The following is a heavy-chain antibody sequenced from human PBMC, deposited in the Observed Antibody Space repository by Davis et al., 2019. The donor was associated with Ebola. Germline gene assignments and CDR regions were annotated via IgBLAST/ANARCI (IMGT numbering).Heavy chain of an antibody. V-gene: IGHV4-61*01. J-gene: IGHJ6*02. D-gene: IGHD3-3*01. Sequence: SETLSLTCTVSGGSVSSGSYYWSWIRQPPEKGLEWVGYIYYSGSTNCNPSLKSRVTISVDTSKNQFSLKLSSVTAADTAVYYCARGPTILGTYYYYGMDVWGQGTTVTVSS. CDR2: IYYSGST. CDR3: ARGPTILGTYYYYGMDV. CDR1: GGSVSSGSYY.